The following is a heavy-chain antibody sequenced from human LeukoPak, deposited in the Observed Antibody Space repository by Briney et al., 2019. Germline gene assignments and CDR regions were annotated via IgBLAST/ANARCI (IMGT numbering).Heavy chain of an antibody. V-gene: IGHV3-48*03. Sequence: GGSLRLSCAASGFTFSSYEMNWVRQAPGKGLEWVSYISSSGSTIYYADSVKGRFTISRDNAKNTLYLQMNSLRAEDTAVYYCARVYSSSGYWFDPWGQGTLVTVSS. D-gene: IGHD6-13*01. CDR1: GFTFSSYE. CDR2: ISSSGSTI. J-gene: IGHJ5*02. CDR3: ARVYSSSGYWFDP.